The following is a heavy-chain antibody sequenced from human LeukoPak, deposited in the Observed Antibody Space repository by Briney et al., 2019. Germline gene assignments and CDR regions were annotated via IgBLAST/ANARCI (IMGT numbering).Heavy chain of an antibody. J-gene: IGHJ4*01. V-gene: IGHV4-39*01. CDR1: GGSISSSSYY. D-gene: IGHD3-10*01. CDR2: IYDSSST. Sequence: SETLSLTCTVSGGSISSSSYYWVWMRQPPGLGLEWIGCIYDSSSTYYYPSLKGRVTISVDTYQNQLSLKLSSVAAADTAVYSCARRPRPIQWFGGISGDYWGHGTLGTVSS. CDR3: ARRPRPIQWFGGISGDY.